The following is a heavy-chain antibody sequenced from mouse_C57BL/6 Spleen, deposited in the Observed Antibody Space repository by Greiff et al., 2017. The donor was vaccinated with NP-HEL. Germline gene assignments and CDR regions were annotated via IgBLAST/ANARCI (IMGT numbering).Heavy chain of an antibody. V-gene: IGHV1-82*01. J-gene: IGHJ4*01. CDR1: GYAFSSSW. CDR2: IYPGDGDT. D-gene: IGHD1-1*01. Sequence: VQLKQSGPELVKPGASVKISCKASGYAFSSSWMNWVKQRPGKGLEWIGRIYPGDGDTNYNGKFKGKATLTADKSSSTAYMQLSSLTSEDSAVYFCARSHYGSSTYAMDYWGQGTSVTVSS. CDR3: ARSHYGSSTYAMDY.